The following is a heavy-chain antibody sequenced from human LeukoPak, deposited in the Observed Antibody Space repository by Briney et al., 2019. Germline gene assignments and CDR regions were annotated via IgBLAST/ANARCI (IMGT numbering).Heavy chain of an antibody. CDR2: ISSSSSYI. D-gene: IGHD3-3*01. V-gene: IGHV3-21*01. CDR3: ASYGFHRRISRRYDLDYFQH. Sequence: PGGSLRLSCVGSGFTFSSYFMNWVRQAPGKGLEWVSSISSSSSYIYYADSVKGRFTISRDNAKNSLYLQMNSLRAEDTAVYYCASYGFHRRISRRYDLDYFQHWGQGTLVTVSS. CDR1: GFTFSSYF. J-gene: IGHJ1*01.